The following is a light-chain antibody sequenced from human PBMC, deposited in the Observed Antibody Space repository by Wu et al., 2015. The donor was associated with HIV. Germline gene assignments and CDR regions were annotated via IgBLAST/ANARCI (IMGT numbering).Light chain of an antibody. CDR2: GAT. Sequence: DGHLTQSPSSLSASVGDRVTITCQTSLSINTYLAWYQHKPGNAPKVLVSGATTLESGVSSRFRGSGSGIFFTLTIDNVQPEDAAFYYCQRYNSGPRTFGPGTRVEI. CDR3: QRYNSGPRT. CDR1: LSINTY. J-gene: IGKJ1*01. V-gene: IGKV1-27*01.